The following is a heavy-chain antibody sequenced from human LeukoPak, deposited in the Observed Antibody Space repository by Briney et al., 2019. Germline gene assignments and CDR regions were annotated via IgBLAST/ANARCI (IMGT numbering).Heavy chain of an antibody. CDR3: ARADWDYFYYYMDV. CDR1: GFTFSDYY. CDR2: ISSSGSPI. J-gene: IGHJ6*03. Sequence: PGGSLRLSCAASGFTFSDYYMSWIRQAPGKGLGWVSYISSSGSPIYYADSVKGRFTISRDNAKNSLYLQMNSLRPEDTAVYYCARADWDYFYYYMDVWGKGTTVTVSS. V-gene: IGHV3-11*04. D-gene: IGHD3-9*01.